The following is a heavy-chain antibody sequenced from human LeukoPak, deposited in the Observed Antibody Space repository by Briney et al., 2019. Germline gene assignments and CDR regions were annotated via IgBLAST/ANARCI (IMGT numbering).Heavy chain of an antibody. Sequence: GGSLRLSCAASGFTFSSYSMNWVRQAPGKGLEWVSSISSSGSYIYYADSVKGRFTISRDNAKNSLYLQMNSLRAEDTAVYYCARDLQLAFDYWGQGTLVTVSS. J-gene: IGHJ4*02. CDR3: ARDLQLAFDY. CDR1: GFTFSSYS. V-gene: IGHV3-21*01. D-gene: IGHD1-1*01. CDR2: ISSSGSYI.